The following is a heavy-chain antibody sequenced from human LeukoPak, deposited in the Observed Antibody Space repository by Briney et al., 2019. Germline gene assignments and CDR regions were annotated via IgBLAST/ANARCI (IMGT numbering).Heavy chain of an antibody. Sequence: SVKVSCKASGGTFSSYAISWVRQAPGQGLEWMGGIIPIFGTANYAQKFQGRVTITADESTSTAYMELSSLRSEDTAVYYCARDGIVVVVAASYYYYGMDVWGQGTTVTVSS. J-gene: IGHJ6*02. CDR1: GGTFSSYA. CDR3: ARDGIVVVVAASYYYYGMDV. CDR2: IIPIFGTA. V-gene: IGHV1-69*13. D-gene: IGHD2-15*01.